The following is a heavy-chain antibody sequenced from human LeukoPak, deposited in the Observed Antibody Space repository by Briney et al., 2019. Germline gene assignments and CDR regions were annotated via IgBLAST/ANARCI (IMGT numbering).Heavy chain of an antibody. CDR1: GFTFSSYW. Sequence: GSLRLSCAASGFTFSSYWMSWVRQAPGKGLEWVANIKQDGSEKYYVDSVKGRFTISRDNAKNSLYLQMNSLRAEDTAVYYCARDLYRIVVVPHYFDYWGQGTLVTASS. CDR2: IKQDGSEK. J-gene: IGHJ4*02. CDR3: ARDLYRIVVVPHYFDY. V-gene: IGHV3-7*01. D-gene: IGHD3-22*01.